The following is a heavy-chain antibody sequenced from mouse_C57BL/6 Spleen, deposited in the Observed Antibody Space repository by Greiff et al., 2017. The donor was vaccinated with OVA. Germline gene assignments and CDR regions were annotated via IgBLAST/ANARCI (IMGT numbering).Heavy chain of an antibody. CDR3: ASESIHGAMDY. J-gene: IGHJ4*01. Sequence: QVQLKQSGPGLVAPSQSLSITCTVSGFSLTSYGVDWVRQSPGKGLEWLGVIWGVGSTNYNSALKSRLSISKDNSKSQVFLKMNSLQTDDTAMYYCASESIHGAMDYWGQGTSVTVSS. CDR1: GFSLTSYG. V-gene: IGHV2-6*01. CDR2: IWGVGST.